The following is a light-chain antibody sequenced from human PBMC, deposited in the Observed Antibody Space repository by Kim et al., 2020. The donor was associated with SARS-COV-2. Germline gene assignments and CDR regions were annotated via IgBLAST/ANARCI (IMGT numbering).Light chain of an antibody. Sequence: IQLTQSPSSLSASVGDRVTITCRASQDIGSYLAWYQQKPGKAPKLLISAASTLESGVPSRFSGSGSGTDFTLTISSLQPEDFATYYCQKFNDYPLTFGPGTNVGIK. CDR2: AAS. CDR1: QDIGSY. CDR3: QKFNDYPLT. J-gene: IGKJ3*01. V-gene: IGKV1-9*01.